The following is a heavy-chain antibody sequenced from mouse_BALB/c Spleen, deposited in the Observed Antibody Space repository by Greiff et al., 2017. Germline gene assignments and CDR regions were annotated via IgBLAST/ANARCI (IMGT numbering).Heavy chain of an antibody. CDR1: GYTFTSYW. D-gene: IGHD1-2*01. Sequence: VQLQQPGAELVKPGASVKLSCKASGYTFTSYWMHWVKQRPGQGLEWIGEIDPSDSYTNYNQKFKGKATLTVDKSSSTAYMQLSSLTSEDSAVYYCARWGIYYGYYFDYWGQGTTLTVSS. CDR2: IDPSDSYT. J-gene: IGHJ2*01. V-gene: IGHV1-69*02. CDR3: ARWGIYYGYYFDY.